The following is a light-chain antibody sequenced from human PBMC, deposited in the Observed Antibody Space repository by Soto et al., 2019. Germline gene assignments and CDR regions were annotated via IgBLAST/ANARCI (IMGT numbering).Light chain of an antibody. CDR3: QQYSAYPYT. CDR2: DGS. J-gene: IGKJ2*01. Sequence: DIQMTQFPSTLSASVGDRVTITCRASQSIRSWLAWYQQKPGKAPKLLIYDGSSLQIGVPSGFSGSGSGTEFTLTINSLQPDDFATYYCQQYSAYPYTFGQGTKVETK. V-gene: IGKV1-5*01. CDR1: QSIRSW.